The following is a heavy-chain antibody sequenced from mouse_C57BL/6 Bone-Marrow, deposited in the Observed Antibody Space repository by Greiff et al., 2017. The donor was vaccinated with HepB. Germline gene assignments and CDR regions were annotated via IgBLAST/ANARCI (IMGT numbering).Heavy chain of an antibody. CDR1: GFTFSDYG. CDR2: ISSGSSTI. V-gene: IGHV5-17*01. J-gene: IGHJ2*01. CDR3: ARRRIYYGNYDYFDY. Sequence: EVMLVESGGGLVKPGGSLKLSCAASGFTFSDYGMHWVRQAPEKGLEWVAYISSGSSTIYYADTVKGRFTISRDNAKNTLFLQMTSLRSEDTAMYYCARRRIYYGNYDYFDYWGQGTTLTVSS. D-gene: IGHD2-1*01.